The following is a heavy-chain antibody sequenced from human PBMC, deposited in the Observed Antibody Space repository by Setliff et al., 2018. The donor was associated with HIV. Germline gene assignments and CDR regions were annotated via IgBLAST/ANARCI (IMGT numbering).Heavy chain of an antibody. V-gene: IGHV1-18*01. CDR1: GYTFTTYA. CDR3: ARTPRIMVTLKGEYYYYYMDV. J-gene: IGHJ6*03. CDR2: ISVYNGNT. D-gene: IGHD2-8*01. Sequence: ASVKVSCKASGYTFTTYAIHWVRQAPGQGLEWMGWISVYNGNTNYAQKFQGRLSMSTASSTSTANMFLRSLRYDDTAVYYCARTPRIMVTLKGEYYYYYMDVWGKGTTVTVSS.